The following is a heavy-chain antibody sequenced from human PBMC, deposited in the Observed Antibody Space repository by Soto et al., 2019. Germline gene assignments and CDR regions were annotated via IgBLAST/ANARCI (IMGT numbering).Heavy chain of an antibody. CDR3: ASHYDSSGYYYDYYYYGMDV. V-gene: IGHV4-4*07. D-gene: IGHD3-22*01. CDR1: GGSISSYY. J-gene: IGHJ6*02. CDR2: IYTSGST. Sequence: QVQLQESGPGLVKPSETLSLTCTVSGGSISSYYWSWIRQPAGKGLEWIGRIYTSGSTNYNPSLKSRVTMSVDTSKNQFSLNLSSVTAADTAVYYCASHYDSSGYYYDYYYYGMDVWGQGTTVTVSS.